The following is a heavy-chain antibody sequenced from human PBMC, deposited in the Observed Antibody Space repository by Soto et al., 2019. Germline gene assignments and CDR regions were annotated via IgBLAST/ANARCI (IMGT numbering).Heavy chain of an antibody. J-gene: IGHJ6*02. CDR1: GYSFTSYW. V-gene: IGHV5-51*01. CDR3: ARHVMPYCSSTSCYSGDYGMDV. D-gene: IGHD2-2*01. CDR2: IYPGDSDT. Sequence: PGESLKISCKGSGYSFTSYWIGWVRQMPGKGLEWMGIIYPGDSDTRYSPSFQGQVTISADKSISTAYLQWSSLKASDTAMCYCARHVMPYCSSTSCYSGDYGMDVWGQGTTVTVSS.